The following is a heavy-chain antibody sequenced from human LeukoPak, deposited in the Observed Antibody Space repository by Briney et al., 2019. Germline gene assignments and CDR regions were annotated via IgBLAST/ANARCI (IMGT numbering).Heavy chain of an antibody. V-gene: IGHV4-59*08. Sequence: SETLSLTCSVSGGSIIGYYWSWIRQPPGKGLEWIASIYYSGSTNYNPSLKSRVTVSLDTSKNQFSLKLSSVTAADTAVYFCARLNDFWSGYDYWGQGTLVTVSS. J-gene: IGHJ4*02. CDR2: IYYSGST. D-gene: IGHD3-3*01. CDR1: GGSIIGYY. CDR3: ARLNDFWSGYDY.